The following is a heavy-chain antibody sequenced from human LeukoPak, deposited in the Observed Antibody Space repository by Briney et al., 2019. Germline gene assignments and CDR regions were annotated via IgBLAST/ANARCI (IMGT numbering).Heavy chain of an antibody. CDR3: ARGLPTASYYYMAV. V-gene: IGHV1-2*06. D-gene: IGHD2-2*01. J-gene: IGHJ6*03. CDR2: INPNSGRT. CDR1: RSTFTDYY. Sequence: ASVKVSCKTSRSTFTDYYIHWVRQAPGQGLEWMGRINPNSGRTNYAQNFQGRVTMTRDTSISTAYMELNRLRSDDTAVYYCARGLPTASYYYMAVWGKGTTVTVSS.